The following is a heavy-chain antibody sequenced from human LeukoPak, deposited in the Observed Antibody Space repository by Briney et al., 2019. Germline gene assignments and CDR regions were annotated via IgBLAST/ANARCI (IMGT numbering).Heavy chain of an antibody. Sequence: ASVTVSFKASGYTFTGYYIHWVRQAPGQGLEWMGWINPNSGGTNYAQKFQGRVTMTRDTSISTAYMELSRLRSDDTAVFYCARDLIGYCSGASCPHWGQGTLVTVSS. CDR2: INPNSGGT. D-gene: IGHD2-15*01. J-gene: IGHJ4*02. CDR1: GYTFTGYY. V-gene: IGHV1-2*02. CDR3: ARDLIGYCSGASCPH.